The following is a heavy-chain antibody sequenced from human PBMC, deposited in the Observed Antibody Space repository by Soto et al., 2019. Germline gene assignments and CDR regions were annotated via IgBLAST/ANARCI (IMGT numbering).Heavy chain of an antibody. CDR1: GFTLSSYA. J-gene: IGHJ4*02. V-gene: IGHV3-23*01. Sequence: EVQLLESGGGLVQPGGSLRLSCAASGFTLSSYAMSWVRQAPGKGLEWVSTINGGDGSTYYGDPVKGRYTISRDDSKNTLYLQMNSLRAEDTAVYYCAKIPIMTTVTHYFDYWGQGTLVTVSS. CDR2: INGGDGST. CDR3: AKIPIMTTVTHYFDY. D-gene: IGHD4-17*01.